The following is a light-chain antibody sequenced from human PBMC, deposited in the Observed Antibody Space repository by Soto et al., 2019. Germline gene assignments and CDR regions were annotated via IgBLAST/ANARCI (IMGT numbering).Light chain of an antibody. CDR1: SSNIGSNT. J-gene: IGLJ1*01. CDR3: AAWDVSLNGYV. CDR2: SNN. V-gene: IGLV1-44*01. Sequence: QSALTQPPSASGTPGQRVTISCSGSSSNIGSNTVNWYQQLPGTAPKLLIYSNNQRPSGVPDRFSGSKSGTSASLAISGLQSEDEADYDCAAWDVSLNGYVFGTGTKVTVL.